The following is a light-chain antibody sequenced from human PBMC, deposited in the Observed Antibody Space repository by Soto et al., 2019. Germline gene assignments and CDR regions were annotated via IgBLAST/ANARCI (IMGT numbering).Light chain of an antibody. V-gene: IGLV2-8*01. CDR2: EVS. Sequence: QSALTQPPSASGTPGQSVTIPCTGTSSDVGDYNYVSWYQQHPGKAPKLVIYEVSSRPSGVPDRFSGSKSGNTASLTVSGLQAEDEADYYCSSNAGSNNLVFGGGTKLTVL. CDR3: SSNAGSNNLV. CDR1: SSDVGDYNY. J-gene: IGLJ2*01.